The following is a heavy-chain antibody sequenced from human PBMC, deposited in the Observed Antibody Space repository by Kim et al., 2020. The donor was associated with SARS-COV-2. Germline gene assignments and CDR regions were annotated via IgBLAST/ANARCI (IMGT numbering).Heavy chain of an antibody. Sequence: GGSLRLSCAASGFTFSSYAMSWVRQAPGKGLEWVSAISGSGGSTYYADSVKGRFTISRDNSKNTLYLQMNSLRAEDTAVYYCAKDQLLSTPRLYYYYYYGMDVWGTGTTVTVSS. CDR1: GFTFSSYA. D-gene: IGHD2-2*01. CDR2: ISGSGGST. V-gene: IGHV3-23*01. J-gene: IGHJ6*04. CDR3: AKDQLLSTPRLYYYYYYGMDV.